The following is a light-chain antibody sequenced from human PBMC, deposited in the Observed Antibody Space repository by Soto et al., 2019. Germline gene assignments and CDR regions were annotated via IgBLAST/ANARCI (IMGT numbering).Light chain of an antibody. Sequence: DIHMTQSPSSLSASVGDRVTISCRASQSINAFLNWYQQKPGQAPKLLIYGASSLHRGVPSRFSGSASGTDFTLVISSLQPEDFATYYCQQSYRTPLTFGGGTTVEI. J-gene: IGKJ4*01. CDR1: QSINAF. CDR2: GAS. CDR3: QQSYRTPLT. V-gene: IGKV1-39*01.